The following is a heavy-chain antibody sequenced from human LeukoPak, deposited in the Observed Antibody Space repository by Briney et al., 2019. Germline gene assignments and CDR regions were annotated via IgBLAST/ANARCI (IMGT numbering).Heavy chain of an antibody. CDR2: FYYSGST. Sequence: SETLSLTCTVSGGSFSTYYWSWIRQPPGKGLEWIGHFYYSGSTNYNPSLKSRVTISVDTSRNQFSLKLTSVTAADTAVYYCARGQGGNYYLNYFDYWGQGALVTVSS. CDR1: GGSFSTYY. D-gene: IGHD1-26*01. CDR3: ARGQGGNYYLNYFDY. J-gene: IGHJ4*02. V-gene: IGHV4-59*01.